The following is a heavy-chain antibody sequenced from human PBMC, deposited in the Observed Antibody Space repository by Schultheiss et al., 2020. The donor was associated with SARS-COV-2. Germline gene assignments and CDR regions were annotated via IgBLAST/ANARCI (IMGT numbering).Heavy chain of an antibody. Sequence: GGSLRLSCAASGFTFSNAWMSWVRQAPGKGLEWVSGISWNSGSIGYADSVKGRFTISRDNAKNSLYLQMNSLRAEDTAVYYCARDRVRCSSTSCLPGYYYGMDVWGQGTTVTVSS. CDR3: ARDRVRCSSTSCLPGYYYGMDV. D-gene: IGHD2-2*01. CDR1: GFTFSNAW. J-gene: IGHJ6*02. V-gene: IGHV3-21*01. CDR2: ISWNSGSI.